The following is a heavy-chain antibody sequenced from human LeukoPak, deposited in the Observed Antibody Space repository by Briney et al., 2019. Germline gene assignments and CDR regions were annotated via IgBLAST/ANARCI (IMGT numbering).Heavy chain of an antibody. CDR3: ASRTSGYSGSSSHY. D-gene: IGHD1-26*01. V-gene: IGHV3-23*01. Sequence: TGGSLRLSCAASGFTFSSYAMSWVRQAPGKGLDWVSAISASGGSTSYADSVKGRFTISRDNSKNTLYLQMNSLRAVDTAVYYCASRTSGYSGSSSHYWGQGTLVTVSS. CDR2: ISASGGST. CDR1: GFTFSSYA. J-gene: IGHJ4*02.